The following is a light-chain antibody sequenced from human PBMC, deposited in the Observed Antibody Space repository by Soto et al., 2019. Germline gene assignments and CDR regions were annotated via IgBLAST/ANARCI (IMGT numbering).Light chain of an antibody. Sequence: DIQMTQSPSSLSASVGDRVTITCRASQDISNYLNWYQQRPGKAPKLLIYDASNLERGVPSRFSGTRSGTHFTVAITSLQPEDVATYYCKQSDILPITFGQGKRLEI. J-gene: IGKJ5*01. V-gene: IGKV1-33*01. CDR1: QDISNY. CDR2: DAS. CDR3: KQSDILPIT.